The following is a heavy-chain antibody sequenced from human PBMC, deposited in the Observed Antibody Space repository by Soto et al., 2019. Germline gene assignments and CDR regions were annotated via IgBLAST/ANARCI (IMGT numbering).Heavy chain of an antibody. CDR2: IWYDGSNK. CDR1: GFTFSSYG. V-gene: IGHV3-33*01. CDR3: ARDWGFDLKGIAVAGY. D-gene: IGHD6-19*01. J-gene: IGHJ4*02. Sequence: GGSLRLSCAASGFTFSSYGMHWVRQAPGKGLEWVAVIWYDGSNKYYADSVKGRFTISRDNSKNTLYLQMNSLRAEDTAVYYCARDWGFDLKGIAVAGYWGQGTLVTVSS.